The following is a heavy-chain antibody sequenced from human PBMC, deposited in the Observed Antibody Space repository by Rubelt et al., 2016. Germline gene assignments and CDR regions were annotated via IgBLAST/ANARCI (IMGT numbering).Heavy chain of an antibody. CDR2: SYYSGST. J-gene: IGHJ4*02. CDR3: ASIYVSSVYQFDY. D-gene: IGHD3-22*01. V-gene: IGHV4-31*03. CDR1: GGSISSGGYY. Sequence: QVQLQESGPGLVKPSQTLSLTCTVSGGSISSGGYYWSWIRQHPGKGLEGNGYSYYSGSTYYNPSLKSRVTISVATSKNQFSLKLSSVTAAATAVYYCASIYVSSVYQFDYWGQGTLVTVSS.